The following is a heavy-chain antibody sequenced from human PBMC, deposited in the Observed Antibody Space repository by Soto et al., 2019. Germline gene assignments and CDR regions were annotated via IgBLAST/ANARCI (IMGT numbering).Heavy chain of an antibody. CDR3: ARGASYGMDV. Sequence: GGSLRLSCAASGFTFSSYAMHWVRQAPGKGLEWVAVISYDGSNKYYADSVKGRFTISRDNSKNSLYLQMNSLRAEDTAVYYCARGASYGMDVWGQGTTVTVSS. V-gene: IGHV3-30-3*01. CDR2: ISYDGSNK. CDR1: GFTFSSYA. J-gene: IGHJ6*02.